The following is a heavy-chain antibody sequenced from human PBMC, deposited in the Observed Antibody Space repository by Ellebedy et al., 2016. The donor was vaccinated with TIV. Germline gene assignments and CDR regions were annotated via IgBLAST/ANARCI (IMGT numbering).Heavy chain of an antibody. J-gene: IGHJ6*02. D-gene: IGHD3-10*01. Sequence: AASVKVSCKSSGYTFIDYGVTWVRQAPGQGLDWMGWVSAYSGNTNYAENLQGRVTMTTDTSTDTAYMELRSLRSDDTAAYFCARYSGSGTYYRNGMDVWGQGTTVTVSS. CDR2: VSAYSGNT. CDR1: GYTFIDYG. CDR3: ARYSGSGTYYRNGMDV. V-gene: IGHV1-18*01.